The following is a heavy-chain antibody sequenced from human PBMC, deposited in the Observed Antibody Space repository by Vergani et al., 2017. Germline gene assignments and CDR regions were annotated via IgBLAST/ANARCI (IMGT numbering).Heavy chain of an antibody. Sequence: QVQLQESGPGLVKPSETLSLTCTVSGGSISSYYWSWIRQPPGKGLEWIGYIYYSGSTNYNPSLKSRVTISVDKSKNQFSLKLSSVTAAGTAVYYCASKTTARPPYFDYWGQGTLVTVSS. J-gene: IGHJ4*02. CDR1: GGSISSYY. CDR2: IYYSGST. CDR3: ASKTTARPPYFDY. D-gene: IGHD6-6*01. V-gene: IGHV4-59*12.